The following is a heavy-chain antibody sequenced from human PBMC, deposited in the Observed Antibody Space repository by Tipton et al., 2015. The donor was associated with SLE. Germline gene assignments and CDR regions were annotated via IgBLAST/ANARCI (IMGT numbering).Heavy chain of an antibody. J-gene: IGHJ6*02. CDR2: LYRSGST. Sequence: GLVKPSETPSLTCAVSGYSISSGYSWGWLRQPPGKGLEWIGSLYRSGSTYYNPSLKSRVTISLDTSKNHFSLNLTAVTAADTAVYYCARDPWGTEVHVSSGYYYYGMDVWGQGTTVTVSS. D-gene: IGHD6-6*01. CDR3: ARDPWGTEVHVSSGYYYYGMDV. CDR1: GYSISSGYS. V-gene: IGHV4-38-2*02.